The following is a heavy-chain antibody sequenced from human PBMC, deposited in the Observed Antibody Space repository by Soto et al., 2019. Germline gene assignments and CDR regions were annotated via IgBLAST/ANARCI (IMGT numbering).Heavy chain of an antibody. CDR2: ISGSGGST. J-gene: IGHJ5*02. V-gene: IGHV3-23*01. Sequence: EVQLLESGGGLVQPGGSLRLSCAASGFTFADYAMTWVRQAPGKGLEWVSAISGSGGSTYYADSVKGRFTISRDNSKNTLYLKMNSLRAEYTVVYYCAKGSPVVAAGDWFDPWGQGTLVTVSS. D-gene: IGHD2-15*01. CDR1: GFTFADYA. CDR3: AKGSPVVAAGDWFDP.